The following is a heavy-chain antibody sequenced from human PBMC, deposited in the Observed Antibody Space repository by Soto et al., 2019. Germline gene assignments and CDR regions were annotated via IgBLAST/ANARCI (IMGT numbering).Heavy chain of an antibody. CDR2: IDPSDSYT. CDR3: ARRVTPRFYYDSSGYYQKDAFDI. V-gene: IGHV5-10-1*01. J-gene: IGHJ3*02. CDR1: GYSFSSHW. Sequence: PGESLKISCKGSGYSFSSHWIGWVRQMPGKGLEWMGRIDPSDSYTNYSPSFQGHVTISADKSISTAYLQWSSLKASDTAMYYCARRVTPRFYYDSSGYYQKDAFDIWGQGTMVTVSS. D-gene: IGHD3-22*01.